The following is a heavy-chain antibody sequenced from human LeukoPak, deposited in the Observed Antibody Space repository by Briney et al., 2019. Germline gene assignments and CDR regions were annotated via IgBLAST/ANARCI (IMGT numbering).Heavy chain of an antibody. D-gene: IGHD5-12*01. V-gene: IGHV4-39*07. CDR2: ISYPGST. CDR3: ARSRSGYDSDY. Sequence: SETLSLTCTVSGGSISNSSFYWGWIRQPPGKGLECIASISYPGSTFYNPSLRSRVTISVDTSKNQFSLRLSSVTAADTAVYYCARSRSGYDSDYWGQGTLVTVSS. CDR1: GGSISNSSFY. J-gene: IGHJ4*02.